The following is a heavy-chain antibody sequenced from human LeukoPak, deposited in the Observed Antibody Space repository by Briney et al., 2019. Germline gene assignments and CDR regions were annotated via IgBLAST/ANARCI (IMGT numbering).Heavy chain of an antibody. CDR1: GFTFSTHD. Sequence: GGSLRLSCAASGFTFSTHDVNWVRQAPGKGLEWVSFINSRSSTIYYADSVKGRFTISRDNAKNSLYLQMNSLRAEDTAVYYCTSHTGAGDAFRPFHIWGQGTMVTVSS. J-gene: IGHJ3*02. V-gene: IGHV3-48*04. D-gene: IGHD2-21*02. CDR2: INSRSSTI. CDR3: TSHTGAGDAFRPFHI.